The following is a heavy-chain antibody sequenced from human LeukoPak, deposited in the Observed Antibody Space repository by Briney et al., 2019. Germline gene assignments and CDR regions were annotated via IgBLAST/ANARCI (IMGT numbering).Heavy chain of an antibody. J-gene: IGHJ4*02. D-gene: IGHD3-10*01. V-gene: IGHV4-59*08. CDR1: GDSVSIYY. CDR3: ARTMVRGTYYFDD. CDR2: IYYRGNT. Sequence: PSETLSLTCTVSGDSVSIYYWSWIRQPPGKGLEWIGYIYYRGNTNYNPSLKSRVTMAVDTSKNQFSLKLRSVTAADAAVYYCARTMVRGTYYFDDWGQGTLVTVSS.